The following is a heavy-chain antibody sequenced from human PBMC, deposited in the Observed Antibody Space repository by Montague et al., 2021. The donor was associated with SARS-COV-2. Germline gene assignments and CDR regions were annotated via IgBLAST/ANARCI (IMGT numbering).Heavy chain of an antibody. D-gene: IGHD5-18*01. J-gene: IGHJ4*02. CDR2: TSMSETRT. V-gene: IGHV3-48*04. CDR1: GFTFSRYS. CDR3: ARVASEHTAMAPDY. Sequence: SLRLSCAAAGFTFSRYSMNWVRQAPGKGLEWISYTSMSETRTQYADSVKGRFTISRDNARNSLYLQMRSLTGGDTAVYYCARVASEHTAMAPDYWGQGTLVTVSS.